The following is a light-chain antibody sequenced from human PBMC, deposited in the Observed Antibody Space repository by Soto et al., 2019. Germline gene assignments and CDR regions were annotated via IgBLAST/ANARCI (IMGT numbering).Light chain of an antibody. J-gene: IGKJ1*01. CDR3: QQYNSYWT. V-gene: IGKV1-5*03. CDR2: KAS. CDR1: QNINTW. Sequence: DIQMTQSPSTLSASVGDRVNITCRASQNINTWLAWYQQKPGKAPNLLIYKASTLESGVPSRFNGSGSGTEFTLTISSLQPADFATYYCQQYNSYWTFGPGTKVDIK.